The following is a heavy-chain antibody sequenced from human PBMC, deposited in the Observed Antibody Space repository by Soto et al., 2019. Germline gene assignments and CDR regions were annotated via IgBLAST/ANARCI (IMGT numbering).Heavy chain of an antibody. D-gene: IGHD6-19*01. CDR2: INHSGST. Sequence: SEPLSLTCAFYGGSFSGYYWIFILHPPGKGLEWIGEINHSGSTNYNPSLKSRVTISVDTSKNQFSLTLTSVTAADTAVYYCAREDSYGWSGESLDVWGQGTTVTVSS. J-gene: IGHJ6*02. V-gene: IGHV4-34*01. CDR1: GGSFSGYY. CDR3: AREDSYGWSGESLDV.